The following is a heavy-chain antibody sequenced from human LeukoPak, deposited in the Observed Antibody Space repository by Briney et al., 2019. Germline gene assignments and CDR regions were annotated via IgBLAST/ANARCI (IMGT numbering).Heavy chain of an antibody. V-gene: IGHV3-21*01. D-gene: IGHD5-18*01. CDR2: ISSSSSYI. Sequence: KSGGSLRLSCAASGFTFSSYSMNWVRQAPGKGLEWVSSISSSSSYIYYADSVKGRFTISRDNAKNSLYLQMNSLRAEDTAVYYCAKDNSGYSYGYFDYWGQGTLVTVSS. J-gene: IGHJ4*02. CDR3: AKDNSGYSYGYFDY. CDR1: GFTFSSYS.